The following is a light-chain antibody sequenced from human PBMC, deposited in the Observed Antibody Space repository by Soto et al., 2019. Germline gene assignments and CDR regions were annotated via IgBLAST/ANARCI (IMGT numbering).Light chain of an antibody. Sequence: QSVLTQPASVSGSPGQSITISCTGTSSDVGTYNYVSWYQQHPGKAPRLMIFEVSNRPSGVSNRFSGSKSGNTASLTISGLQVEDEADYYCAAWDDSLSAFYVFGTGTKVTVL. CDR3: AAWDDSLSAFYV. CDR2: EVS. CDR1: SSDVGTYNY. J-gene: IGLJ1*01. V-gene: IGLV2-14*01.